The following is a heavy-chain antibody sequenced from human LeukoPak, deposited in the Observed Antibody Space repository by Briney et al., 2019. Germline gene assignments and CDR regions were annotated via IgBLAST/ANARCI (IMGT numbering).Heavy chain of an antibody. CDR1: GGSISSSSYY. CDR2: FYYSGST. Sequence: SETLSLTCTVSGGSISSSSYYWGWIRQPPGKGLEWIGSFYYSGSTYYNPSLESRVTISVDTSKYQFSLKLSSVTAADTAVYYCARDPTTYSSGWFYFDYWGQGTLVTVSS. D-gene: IGHD6-19*01. J-gene: IGHJ4*02. V-gene: IGHV4-39*02. CDR3: ARDPTTYSSGWFYFDY.